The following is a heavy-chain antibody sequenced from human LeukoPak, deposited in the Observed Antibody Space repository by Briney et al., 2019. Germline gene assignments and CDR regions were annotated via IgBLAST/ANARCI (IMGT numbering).Heavy chain of an antibody. CDR2: INGDGSSI. Sequence: PGGSLRLSCAASGFSSNSYWMHWARQALGKGLVWVARINGDGSSINYADSVKGRFTISRDNAKNTLYLQMNSLRVEDTAVYYCARGRGPYGWFDPWGQGTLVTVSS. V-gene: IGHV3-74*01. CDR1: GFSSNSYW. CDR3: ARGRGPYGWFDP. D-gene: IGHD3-10*01. J-gene: IGHJ5*02.